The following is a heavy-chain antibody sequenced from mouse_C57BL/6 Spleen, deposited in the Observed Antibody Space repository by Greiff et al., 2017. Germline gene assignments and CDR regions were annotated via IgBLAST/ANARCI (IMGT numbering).Heavy chain of an antibody. CDR3: ASYGYDSYAMDY. J-gene: IGHJ4*01. CDR1: GYAFSSSW. CDR2: IYPGDGDT. Sequence: QVQLQQSGPELVKPGASVKISCKASGYAFSSSWMNWVKQRPGKGLEWIGRIYPGDGDTNYNGKFKGKATLTADKSSSTAYMQLSSLTSEDSAVYFCASYGYDSYAMDYWGQGTSVTVSS. V-gene: IGHV1-82*01. D-gene: IGHD2-2*01.